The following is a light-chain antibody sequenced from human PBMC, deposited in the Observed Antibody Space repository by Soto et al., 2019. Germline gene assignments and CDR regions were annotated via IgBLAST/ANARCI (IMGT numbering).Light chain of an antibody. CDR2: GAS. Sequence: EIVLTQSPGTLSLSPGERSTLSCRARQYVSSSYLAWYQQKPGQAPRLLIYGASSRATGIPDRFSGSGSGTDFTLTISRLEPEDFAVYYCQQYGSSPDTFGQGTKLEIK. CDR1: QYVSSSY. V-gene: IGKV3-20*01. J-gene: IGKJ2*01. CDR3: QQYGSSPDT.